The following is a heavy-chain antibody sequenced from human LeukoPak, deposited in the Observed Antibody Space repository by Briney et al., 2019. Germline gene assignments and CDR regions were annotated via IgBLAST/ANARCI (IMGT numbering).Heavy chain of an antibody. CDR1: GFTFSSYG. J-gene: IGHJ5*02. D-gene: IGHD6-19*01. CDR3: AKLFGYSSGWYSDS. CDR2: ISHDGSNK. V-gene: IGHV3-30*18. Sequence: GRSLRLSCAASGFTFSSYGMHWVRQAPGKGLEWVAVISHDGSNKFYAESVKGRFTISRDNSKNTLFLQMNSLRVEDTAMYYCAKLFGYSSGWYSDSWGQGTLVSVSS.